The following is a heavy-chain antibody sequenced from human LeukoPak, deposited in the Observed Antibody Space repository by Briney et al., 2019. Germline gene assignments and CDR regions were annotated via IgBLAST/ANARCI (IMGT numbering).Heavy chain of an antibody. CDR2: ISYDGSNK. CDR1: GFTFSSYA. J-gene: IGHJ4*02. CDR3: AKSDGYFFSLDY. D-gene: IGHD3-22*01. V-gene: IGHV3-30*04. Sequence: PGGSLRLSCAASGFTFSSYAMHWVRQAPGKGLEWVAVISYDGSNKYYADSVKGRFTISRDNSKNTLYLQMNSLRAEDTAVYYCAKSDGYFFSLDYWGQGTLVTVSS.